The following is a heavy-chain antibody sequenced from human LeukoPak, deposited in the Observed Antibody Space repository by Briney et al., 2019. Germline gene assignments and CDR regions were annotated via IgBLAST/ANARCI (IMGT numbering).Heavy chain of an antibody. V-gene: IGHV4-39*01. CDR2: IFYSGST. J-gene: IGHJ2*01. CDR3: ARSPVSYWHFDL. Sequence: SETLSLTCTVSGGSISSSSFYWGWIRQPPGKGLEWIGTIFYSGSTYYNPSLKSRVTMSVDTSRDQFSLNLSSVTAADTAVYYCARSPVSYWHFDLWGRGTLVTVSS. D-gene: IGHD5/OR15-5a*01. CDR1: GGSISSSSFY.